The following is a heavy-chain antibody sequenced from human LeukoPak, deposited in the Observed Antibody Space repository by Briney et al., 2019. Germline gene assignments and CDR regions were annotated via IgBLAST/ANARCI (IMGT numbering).Heavy chain of an antibody. V-gene: IGHV4-34*01. Sequence: SETLSLTCGVYGGSLSGYYWSWIRQSPGKGLEWIGQIHHSGGANYNPSLRSRVTISMDTSKNQFSLNLSSVTAADTAVYYCAKHGSYHFDYWGQGTLVTVSS. CDR3: AKHGSYHFDY. CDR1: GGSLSGYY. D-gene: IGHD3-10*01. CDR2: IHHSGGA. J-gene: IGHJ4*02.